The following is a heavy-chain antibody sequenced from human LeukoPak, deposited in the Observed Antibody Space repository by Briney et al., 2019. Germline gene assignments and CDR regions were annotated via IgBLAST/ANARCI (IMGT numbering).Heavy chain of an antibody. CDR3: ARVGPHRKMATTRYHFDY. J-gene: IGHJ4*02. D-gene: IGHD5-24*01. CDR1: GYTFINYG. Sequence: ASVKVSCKASGYTFINYGISWVRQAPGQGLEWMGWISGYNGNTKYAQRLQGRVTMTTDTSTSTAYMELRSLRSDDTAVYYCARVGPHRKMATTRYHFDYWGQGTLVTVSS. CDR2: ISGYNGNT. V-gene: IGHV1-18*01.